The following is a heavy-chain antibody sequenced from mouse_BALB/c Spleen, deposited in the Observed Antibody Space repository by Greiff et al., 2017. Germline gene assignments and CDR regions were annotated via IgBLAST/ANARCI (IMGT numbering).Heavy chain of an antibody. CDR3: ARFPTYYGSSYWYFDV. V-gene: IGHV5-15*02. Sequence: EGKLMESGGGLVQPGGSRKLSCAASGFTFSDYGMAWVRQAPGKGPEWVAFISNLAYSIYYADTVTGRFTISRENAKNTLYLEMSSLRSEDTAMYYCARFPTYYGSSYWYFDVWGAGTTVTVSS. CDR2: ISNLAYSI. J-gene: IGHJ1*01. D-gene: IGHD1-1*01. CDR1: GFTFSDYG.